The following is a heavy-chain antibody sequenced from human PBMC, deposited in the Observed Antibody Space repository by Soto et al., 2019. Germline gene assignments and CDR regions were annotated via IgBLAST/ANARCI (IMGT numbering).Heavy chain of an antibody. CDR2: IYHSGST. J-gene: IGHJ5*02. CDR1: GGSISSSNW. V-gene: IGHV4-4*02. CDR3: ARVGGINWFDP. D-gene: IGHD3-16*01. Sequence: SETRSLTCAVSGGSISSSNWWSWVRQPPGKGLEWIGEIYHSGSTNYNPSLKSRVTISVDTSKNPFSLKLSSVPAADTAVYYCARVGGINWFDPWGQGTLVTVSS.